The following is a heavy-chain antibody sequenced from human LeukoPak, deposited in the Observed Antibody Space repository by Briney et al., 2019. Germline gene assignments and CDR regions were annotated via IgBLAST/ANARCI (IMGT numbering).Heavy chain of an antibody. CDR1: SGSISRPDYY. V-gene: IGHV4-31*03. J-gene: IGHJ4*02. D-gene: IGHD2-21*01. CDR3: ARDSVMIGSVY. Sequence: SETLSLTCTISSGSISRPDYYWNWLRQHPGKDLEWIGYIHHSGTTYYNLSLRSRLTMSIDTSKNQFSLKLSSVTAADTAVYYCARDSVMIGSVYWGQGTLVTVSS. CDR2: IHHSGTT.